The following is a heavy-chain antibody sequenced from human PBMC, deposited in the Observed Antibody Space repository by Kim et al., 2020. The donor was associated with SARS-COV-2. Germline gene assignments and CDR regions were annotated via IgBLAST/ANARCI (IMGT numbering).Heavy chain of an antibody. V-gene: IGHV4-31*03. J-gene: IGHJ4*02. CDR1: NGSISSGGYY. Sequence: SETLSLTCTVSNGSISSGGYYWSWIRQHPGKGLEWIGYIYYSGSTYYNPSLKSRVTMSVDTSKNQFSLKLTSVTAADTAFYYCAKTDSSGYYFDYWGQGTLVTVSS. CDR3: AKTDSSGYYFDY. D-gene: IGHD3-22*01. CDR2: IYYSGST.